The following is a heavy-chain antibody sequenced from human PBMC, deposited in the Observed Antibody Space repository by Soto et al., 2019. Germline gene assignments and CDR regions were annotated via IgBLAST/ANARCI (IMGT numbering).Heavy chain of an antibody. Sequence: QVQLQESGPGLVKPSETLSLTCTVSGGSISSYYWSWIRQPPGKGLEWIGYIYYSGSTNYNPSLKSRVTISVDTSKNQCSLKLSSVTAADTAVYYCARVDYYDSSGYVDYWGQGTLVTVSS. CDR3: ARVDYYDSSGYVDY. V-gene: IGHV4-59*01. CDR2: IYYSGST. D-gene: IGHD3-22*01. J-gene: IGHJ4*02. CDR1: GGSISSYY.